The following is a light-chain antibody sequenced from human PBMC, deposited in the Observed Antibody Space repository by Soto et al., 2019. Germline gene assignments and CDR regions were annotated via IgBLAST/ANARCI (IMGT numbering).Light chain of an antibody. CDR3: QHYGISPFS. CDR2: GAS. CDR1: QHVPSSS. V-gene: IGKV3-20*01. Sequence: EIVLTQSPGTLSLSPGDRATLSCRASQHVPSSSLAWYQQKPGQAPRLLIYGASSGATGVPERFSGSGSGTDFTLTISRLEPEDFAVYYCQHYGISPFSFGPGTKVDV. J-gene: IGKJ3*01.